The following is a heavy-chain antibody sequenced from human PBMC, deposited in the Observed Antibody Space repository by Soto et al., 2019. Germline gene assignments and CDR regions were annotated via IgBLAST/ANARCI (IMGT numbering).Heavy chain of an antibody. CDR3: ARGVSYRWVY. CDR2: VHHSGTT. V-gene: IGHV4-4*02. D-gene: IGHD3-16*02. Sequence: QVQLQESGPGLVKPSGTLSLTCAVSGGSVNTGYWWSWVREPPGKGLEWIGKVHHSGTTNYIQSLTSRLTTSENKSGNQVSVELTSVAAADTAVYYCARGVSYRWVYWGQGTLVTVSS. CDR1: GGSVNTGYW. J-gene: IGHJ4*02.